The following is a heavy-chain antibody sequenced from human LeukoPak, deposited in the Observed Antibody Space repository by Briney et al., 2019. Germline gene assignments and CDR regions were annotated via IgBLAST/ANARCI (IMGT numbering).Heavy chain of an antibody. Sequence: PGGSLRLSCAASGFTFSSHAMTWVRQAPGKGLEWVSTISGNGAYTYYADSVKGRFTISRDNSKNTLFVQMNSLRAEDTAIYYCAADSSNSYYHFFDYWGQGTLVTVSS. J-gene: IGHJ4*02. CDR3: AADSSNSYYHFFDY. V-gene: IGHV3-23*01. D-gene: IGHD3-22*01. CDR1: GFTFSSHA. CDR2: ISGNGAYT.